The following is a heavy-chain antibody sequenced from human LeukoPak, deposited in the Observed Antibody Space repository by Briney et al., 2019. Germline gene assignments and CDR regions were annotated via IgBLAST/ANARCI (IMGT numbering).Heavy chain of an antibody. J-gene: IGHJ4*02. V-gene: IGHV1-2*02. CDR3: ARGGGSGSYYNGYFDY. CDR2: INPNSGGT. CDR1: GYTFTGYY. Sequence: ASVKVSFKASGYTFTGYYMHWVRQAPGQGLEWMGWINPNSGGTNYAQKFQGRVTMTRDTSISTAYMELSRLRSDDTAVYYCARGGGSGSYYNGYFDYWGQGTLVTVSS. D-gene: IGHD3-10*01.